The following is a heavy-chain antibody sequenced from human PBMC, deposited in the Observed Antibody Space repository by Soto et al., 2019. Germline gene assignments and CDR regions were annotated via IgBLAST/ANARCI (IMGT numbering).Heavy chain of an antibody. CDR2: IYYSGST. Sequence: PSETLSLTCTVSGGSISSSSYYWGWIRQPPGKGLEWIGSIYYSGSTYYNPSLKSRVTISVDTSKNQFSLKLSSVTAADTAVYYCARRLNARDSPEYYFDYWGQGTLVTVAS. J-gene: IGHJ4*02. D-gene: IGHD2-21*01. V-gene: IGHV4-39*01. CDR3: ARRLNARDSPEYYFDY. CDR1: GGSISSSSYY.